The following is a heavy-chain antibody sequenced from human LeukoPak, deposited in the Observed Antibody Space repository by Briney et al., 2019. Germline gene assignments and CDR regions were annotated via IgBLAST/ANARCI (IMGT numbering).Heavy chain of an antibody. CDR3: ARGIDY. Sequence: GGSLRLSCAASGFTFSNYEMNWVRQAPGKELEWVSVIYTGGGRYYADSVRGRFTISRDTSKNMVLLQMNSLRVEDTAVYYCARGIDYWGRGTLVTVSS. J-gene: IGHJ4*02. V-gene: IGHV3-53*01. CDR1: GFTFSNYE. CDR2: IYTGGGR.